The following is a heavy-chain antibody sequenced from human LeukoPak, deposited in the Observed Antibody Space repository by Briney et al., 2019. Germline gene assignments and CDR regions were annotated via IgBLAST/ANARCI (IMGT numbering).Heavy chain of an antibody. D-gene: IGHD6-13*01. Sequence: SETLSLTCTVSGGSISSYYRSWIRQPPGKGLEWIGYIYYSGSTNYNPSLKSRVTISVDTSKNQFSLKLSSVTAADTAVYYCARDRSAFRAAAKYYYYGMDVWGQGTTVTVSS. V-gene: IGHV4-59*01. J-gene: IGHJ6*02. CDR3: ARDRSAFRAAAKYYYYGMDV. CDR1: GGSISSYY. CDR2: IYYSGST.